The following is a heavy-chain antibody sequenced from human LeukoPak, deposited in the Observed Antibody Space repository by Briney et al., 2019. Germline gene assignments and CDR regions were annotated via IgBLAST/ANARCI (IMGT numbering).Heavy chain of an antibody. Sequence: GGSLRLSCAASGFTFSSDAMTWVRQAPGKGLEWVSSISGSGDGTYYADSVRGRFTISRDNSKNTLYLQMNSLRAEDTAVYYCANKPAGFDPWGQGTLVTVSS. V-gene: IGHV3-23*01. D-gene: IGHD1-14*01. J-gene: IGHJ5*02. CDR3: ANKPAGFDP. CDR2: ISGSGDGT. CDR1: GFTFSSDA.